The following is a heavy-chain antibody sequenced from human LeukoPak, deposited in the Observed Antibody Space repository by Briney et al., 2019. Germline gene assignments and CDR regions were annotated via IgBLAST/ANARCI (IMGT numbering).Heavy chain of an antibody. CDR1: GGSFSGYY. V-gene: IGHV4-34*09. J-gene: IGHJ4*02. CDR2: ISNSGST. D-gene: IGHD6-13*01. Sequence: PSETLSLTCAVYGGSFSGYYWSWIRQPPGKGLEWIAYISNSGSTYSNPPLESRVTTSIDTSKNQFSLELTSVTAADTAVYYCARDVDPPYASSRYFDYWGQGTLVTVSS. CDR3: ARDVDPPYASSRYFDY.